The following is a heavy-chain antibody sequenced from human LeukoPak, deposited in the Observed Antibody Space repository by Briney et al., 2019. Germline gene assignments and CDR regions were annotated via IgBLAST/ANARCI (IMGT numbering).Heavy chain of an antibody. J-gene: IGHJ5*02. CDR1: GYTFTSYD. CDR2: MNPNSGNT. V-gene: IGHV1-8*01. CDR3: ARYYYDSSGYFSESSFDP. Sequence: ASVKVSCKASGYTFTSYDINWVRQATGQGLEWMGWMNPNSGNTGYAQKFEGRVTMTRNTSISTAYVELSSLRSEDTAVYYCARYYYDSSGYFSESSFDPWGQGTLVTVSS. D-gene: IGHD3-22*01.